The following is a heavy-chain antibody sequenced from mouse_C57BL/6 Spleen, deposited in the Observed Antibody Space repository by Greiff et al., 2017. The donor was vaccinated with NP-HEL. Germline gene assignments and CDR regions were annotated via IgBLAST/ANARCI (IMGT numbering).Heavy chain of an antibody. CDR1: GYTFTSYW. V-gene: IGHV1-74*01. J-gene: IGHJ1*03. CDR2: IHPSDSDT. CDR3: AFITTAHWYFDV. D-gene: IGHD1-1*01. Sequence: QVHVKQSGAELAKPGASVKLSCKASGYTFTSYWMHWVKQRPGQGLEWIGRIHPSDSDTNYNQKFKGKATLTVDKSSSTAYMQLSSLTSEDSAVYYCAFITTAHWYFDVWGTGTTVTVSS.